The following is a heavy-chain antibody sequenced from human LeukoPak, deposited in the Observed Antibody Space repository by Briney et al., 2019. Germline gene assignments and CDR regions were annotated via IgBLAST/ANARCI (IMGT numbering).Heavy chain of an antibody. CDR2: IYTSGST. V-gene: IGHV4-4*07. Sequence: PSETLSLTCTVSGGSISRYYWRWIRQPAGKGLEWIGRIYTSGSTNYNRSLKSRVTMSVDTSKNQFSLKLSSVTAADTAVYYCARDGPMTTVTTDWGQGTLVTVSS. CDR3: ARDGPMTTVTTD. CDR1: GGSISRYY. D-gene: IGHD4-11*01. J-gene: IGHJ4*02.